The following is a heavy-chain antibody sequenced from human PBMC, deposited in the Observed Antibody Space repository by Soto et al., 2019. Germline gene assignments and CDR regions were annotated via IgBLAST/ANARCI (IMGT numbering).Heavy chain of an antibody. J-gene: IGHJ4*02. D-gene: IGHD3-10*01. CDR2: VTPILSMS. CDR1: GDTFSFYS. Sequence: QVQLVQSGAEVKRPGSSVKVSCKASGDTFSFYSINWVRQAPGLGLEWMGRVTPILSMSNYAQRFQGRVTMTADKSTSTAYMELSGLRSEDTAMYYFATSYGSGYRAFDYWGQGALVTVSS. CDR3: ATSYGSGYRAFDY. V-gene: IGHV1-69*04.